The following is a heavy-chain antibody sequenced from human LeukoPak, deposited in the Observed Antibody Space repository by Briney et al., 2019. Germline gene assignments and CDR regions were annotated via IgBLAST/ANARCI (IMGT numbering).Heavy chain of an antibody. CDR2: FSHGGTT. D-gene: IGHD1-26*01. Sequence: SETLSLTCTVSGYSISTDYFWGWIRQPPGEGLGGIGSFSHGGTTFYKSSLRSRVTISADTSKSQLSLKRSSVTAADTALYYCARGSRVGALSFDTWGQGTLVAVSS. CDR1: GYSISTDYF. CDR3: ARGSRVGALSFDT. J-gene: IGHJ4*02. V-gene: IGHV4-38-2*02.